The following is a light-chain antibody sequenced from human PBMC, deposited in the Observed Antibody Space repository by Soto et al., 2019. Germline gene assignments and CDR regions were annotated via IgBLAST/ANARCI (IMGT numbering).Light chain of an antibody. CDR3: QQYGSSPRT. CDR1: QSVSSNY. CDR2: GAF. J-gene: IGKJ1*01. Sequence: EIVLTQSPGTLSLSQGERATFTCRASQSVSSNYLAWYQQKPGQAPRLLIYGAFKRATGIPDRFSGSGSGTDFTLTISRMEPEDFAVYCCQQYGSSPRTFGQGTKVDIK. V-gene: IGKV3-20*01.